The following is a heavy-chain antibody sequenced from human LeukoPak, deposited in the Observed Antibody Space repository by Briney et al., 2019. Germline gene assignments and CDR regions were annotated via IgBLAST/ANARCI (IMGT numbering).Heavy chain of an antibody. Sequence: PSDTLSLTCTVSGGSISSYYWSWIRQPPGKGLEWLGYIYYSGSTNYNPSLKSRVTISVDTSKNQFSLKLSSVTAADTAVYYCARTPGGYCSSTSCYTVDYWGQGTLVTVSS. V-gene: IGHV4-59*07. J-gene: IGHJ4*02. CDR2: IYYSGST. CDR1: GGSISSYY. D-gene: IGHD2-2*02. CDR3: ARTPGGYCSSTSCYTVDY.